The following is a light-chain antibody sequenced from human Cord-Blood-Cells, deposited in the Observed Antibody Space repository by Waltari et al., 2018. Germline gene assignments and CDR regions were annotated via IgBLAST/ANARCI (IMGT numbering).Light chain of an antibody. J-gene: IGKJ4*01. CDR3: QQRSNWPLT. V-gene: IGKV3-11*01. Sequence: EIVLTQSPATLSLSPGERATLSCRASQSVSSYLAWYQQKPGQAPRLLIYDASNRATGIPXXFSGSGSGTDFTLTISSLEPEDFAVYYCQQRSNWPLTFGGGTKVEIK. CDR1: QSVSSY. CDR2: DAS.